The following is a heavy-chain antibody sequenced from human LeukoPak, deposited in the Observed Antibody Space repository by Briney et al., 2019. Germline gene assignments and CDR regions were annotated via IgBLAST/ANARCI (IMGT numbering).Heavy chain of an antibody. CDR3: AKDHSSSCDFDY. CDR1: GFTFSSYG. V-gene: IGHV3-30*02. J-gene: IGHJ4*02. CDR2: IRYDGSNK. D-gene: IGHD6-6*01. Sequence: GGSLRLSXAASGFTFSSYGMHWVRQAPGKGLEWVAFIRYDGSNKYYADSVKGRFTISRDNSKNTLYLQMNSLRAEDTAEYYCAKDHSSSCDFDYWGQGTVVTVSS.